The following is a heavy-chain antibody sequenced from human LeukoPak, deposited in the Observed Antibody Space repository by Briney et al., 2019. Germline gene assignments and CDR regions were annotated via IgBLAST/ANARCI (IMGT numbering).Heavy chain of an antibody. CDR2: IYYS. Sequence: SETLSLTCTVSGGSITSSSHYWGWIRQPPGKGLEWIGSIYYSDKPSLKSRVTISIDTSKNQFSLRLNSVTAADTARYYCARVGSGWGDIDYWGQGTLVTVSS. CDR1: GGSITSSSHY. V-gene: IGHV4-39*07. D-gene: IGHD6-19*01. J-gene: IGHJ4*02. CDR3: ARVGSGWGDIDY.